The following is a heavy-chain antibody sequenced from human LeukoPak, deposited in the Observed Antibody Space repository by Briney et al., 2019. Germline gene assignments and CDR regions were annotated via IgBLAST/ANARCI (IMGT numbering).Heavy chain of an antibody. CDR3: ARELILDIVVVPAAMANWFDP. Sequence: ASVKVSCKASGYTFTSYGISWVRQAPGQGLEWMGWISAYNGNTNYAQKLQGRVTMTTDTSTSTAYMELRSLRSDDMAVYYCARELILDIVVVPAAMANWFDPWGQGTLVTVSS. V-gene: IGHV1-18*03. J-gene: IGHJ5*02. CDR1: GYTFTSYG. CDR2: ISAYNGNT. D-gene: IGHD2-2*01.